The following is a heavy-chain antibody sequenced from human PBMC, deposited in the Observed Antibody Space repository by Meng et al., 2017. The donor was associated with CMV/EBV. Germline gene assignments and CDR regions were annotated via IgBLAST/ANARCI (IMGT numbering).Heavy chain of an antibody. CDR1: GHFSSYA. CDR3: ARDSGNSSGYYPFFDY. CDR2: IIPIFGTA. Sequence: GHFSSYAISWVRQAPGQGLEWMGGIIPIFGTANYAQKFQGRVTITADESTSTAYMELSSLRSEDTAVYYCARDSGNSSGYYPFFDYWGQGTLVTVSS. V-gene: IGHV1-69*01. D-gene: IGHD3-22*01. J-gene: IGHJ4*02.